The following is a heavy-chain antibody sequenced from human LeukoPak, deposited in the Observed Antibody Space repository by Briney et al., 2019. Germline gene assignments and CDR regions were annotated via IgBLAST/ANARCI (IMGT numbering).Heavy chain of an antibody. D-gene: IGHD2-21*02. Sequence: ASVKVSCTASGYTFTGYGISWVRQAPGQGLEWMGWISAYNGNTNYAQKLQGRDTMTTDTSTSTAYMELTSLRSDDTAMYYCARDRVPYCGGDCYPGDYWGQGTLVTVSS. CDR3: ARDRVPYCGGDCYPGDY. CDR1: GYTFTGYG. V-gene: IGHV1-18*01. J-gene: IGHJ4*02. CDR2: ISAYNGNT.